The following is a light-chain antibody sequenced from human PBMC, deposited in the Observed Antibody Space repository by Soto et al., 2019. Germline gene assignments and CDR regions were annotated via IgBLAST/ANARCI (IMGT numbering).Light chain of an antibody. J-gene: IGKJ5*01. V-gene: IGKV3D-20*02. CDR3: QQRSTWPT. CDR1: QSVSRTY. CDR2: ATS. Sequence: EIVLTQSPGTLSLSPGERATLSCRASQSVSRTYLAWYQQKPVQAPRLLIYATSSRATGIPDRFSGSGSGTDFTLTISRLEPEDFALYYCQQRSTWPTFGQGTRLEIK.